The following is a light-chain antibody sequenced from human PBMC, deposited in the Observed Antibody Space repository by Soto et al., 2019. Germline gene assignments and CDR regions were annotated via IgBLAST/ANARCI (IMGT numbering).Light chain of an antibody. CDR1: SSDVGGYNY. V-gene: IGLV2-14*01. J-gene: IGLJ2*01. Sequence: QSVLTQPASVSGSPGQSLTISCTGTSSDVGGYNYVSWYQQHPGKAPKLMIYDVSNRPSGVSNRFSGSKSGNTASLTTSGLQAEDEADYYCSSYTSSSTVVFGGGTKLTVL. CDR3: SSYTSSSTVV. CDR2: DVS.